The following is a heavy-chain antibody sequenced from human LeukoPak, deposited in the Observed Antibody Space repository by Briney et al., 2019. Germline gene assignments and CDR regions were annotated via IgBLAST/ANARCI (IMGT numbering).Heavy chain of an antibody. Sequence: PSETLSLTCTVSGGSISSYYWSWIRQPPGKGLEWIGYIYYSGSTNYNPSLKSRVTISVDTSKNQFSLKLSSVTAADTAMYYCARAQRRYYFDYWGQGTLVTVSS. CDR3: ARAQRRYYFDY. J-gene: IGHJ4*02. CDR2: IYYSGST. CDR1: GGSISSYY. V-gene: IGHV4-59*01.